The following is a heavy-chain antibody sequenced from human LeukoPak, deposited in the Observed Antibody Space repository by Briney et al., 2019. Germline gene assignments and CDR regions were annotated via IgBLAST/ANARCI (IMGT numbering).Heavy chain of an antibody. V-gene: IGHV3-23*01. CDR2: ISGSGGST. J-gene: IGHJ4*02. D-gene: IGHD6-19*01. CDR1: GFTFSSYA. CDR3: ANSVGIAVAGGPFDY. Sequence: GSLRLSCAASGFTFSSYAMSWVRQAPGEGLEWVSAISGSGGSTYYAYSVKGRCTIYRDNSKNTLYLQMNSLRAEDTAVYCGANSVGIAVAGGPFDYWGQGTLVTVSS.